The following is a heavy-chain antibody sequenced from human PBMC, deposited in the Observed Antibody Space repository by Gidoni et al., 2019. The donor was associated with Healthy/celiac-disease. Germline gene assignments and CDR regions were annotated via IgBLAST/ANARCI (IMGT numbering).Heavy chain of an antibody. CDR2: ISSSSSYI. J-gene: IGHJ6*02. CDR1: GFTFSSYS. V-gene: IGHV3-21*01. D-gene: IGHD3-3*01. Sequence: EVQLVESGGGLVKPGGSLSLSCAASGFTFSSYSMNWVRQAPGKGLEWVSSISSSSSYIYYADSLKGRFTISRDNAKNSLYLQMNSLRAEDTAVYYCARGAYYDFWSGYFRGVEGMDVWGQGTTVTVSS. CDR3: ARGAYYDFWSGYFRGVEGMDV.